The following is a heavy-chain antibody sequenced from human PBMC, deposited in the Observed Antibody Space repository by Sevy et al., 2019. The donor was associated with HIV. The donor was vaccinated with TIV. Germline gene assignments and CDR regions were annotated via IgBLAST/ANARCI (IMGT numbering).Heavy chain of an antibody. V-gene: IGHV3-21*01. J-gene: IGHJ4*02. Sequence: GGSLRLSCAASGFTFSSYSMNRVRQAPRKGLEWVSSISSSRSYIYYADSVKGRFTISRDNAKNSLYLQMNSLRAEDTAVYYCARNDFWSGYYRSPFDYWGQGTLVTVSS. D-gene: IGHD3-3*01. CDR2: ISSSRSYI. CDR3: ARNDFWSGYYRSPFDY. CDR1: GFTFSSYS.